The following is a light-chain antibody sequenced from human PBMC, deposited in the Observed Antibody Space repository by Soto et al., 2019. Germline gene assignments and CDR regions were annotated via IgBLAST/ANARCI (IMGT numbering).Light chain of an antibody. CDR3: QQRSNWLLT. J-gene: IGKJ4*01. Sequence: EIVLTQSPATLSLSPGERATLSCRASQSVSSYLAWYQQKPGQAPRLLIYDISNRATGIPARFSGSGSGTDFTLTISSLEPEDFAVYYCQQRSNWLLTFGGGTKVEIK. V-gene: IGKV3-11*01. CDR2: DIS. CDR1: QSVSSY.